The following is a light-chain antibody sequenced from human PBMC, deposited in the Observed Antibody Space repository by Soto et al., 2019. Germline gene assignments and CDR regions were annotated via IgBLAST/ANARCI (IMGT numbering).Light chain of an antibody. J-gene: IGLJ1*01. CDR1: SSDVGSYDH. CDR3: ISYTGSGYV. V-gene: IGLV2-14*01. Sequence: QSALTQPASVSGSPGQSLTISCSGTSSDVGSYDHVAWYQQFPGKTPKLMIYEVSNRPSGVSSRFSGSKSGNTTSLPISGLQAEDEAHYYFISYTGSGYVFGTGTKVTVL. CDR2: EVS.